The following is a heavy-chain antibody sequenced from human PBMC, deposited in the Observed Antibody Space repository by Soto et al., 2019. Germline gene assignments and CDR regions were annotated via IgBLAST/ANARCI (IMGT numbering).Heavy chain of an antibody. CDR1: GFTFSSYS. Sequence: GGSLRLSCAASGFTFSSYSMNWVRQAPGKGLEWVSYISSSSSTIYYADSVKGRFTISRDNAKNSLYLQMNSLRDEDTAVYYCARDWYQNYYDSSGYFSFDYWGQGTLVTVSS. CDR2: ISSSSSTI. J-gene: IGHJ4*02. CDR3: ARDWYQNYYDSSGYFSFDY. V-gene: IGHV3-48*02. D-gene: IGHD3-22*01.